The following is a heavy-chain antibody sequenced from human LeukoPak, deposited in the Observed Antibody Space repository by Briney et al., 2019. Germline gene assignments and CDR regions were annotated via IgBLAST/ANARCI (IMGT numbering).Heavy chain of an antibody. Sequence: ASVKVSCKASGYTFTGYDINWVRQATGQGLEWMGWMNPNSGNTGYAQKFQGRVTITTNTSISTAYMELSSQRSEDTAVYYCARNGREARHFQHWGQGTLVTVSS. D-gene: IGHD6-6*01. V-gene: IGHV1-8*03. CDR3: ARNGREARHFQH. CDR1: GYTFTGYD. J-gene: IGHJ1*01. CDR2: MNPNSGNT.